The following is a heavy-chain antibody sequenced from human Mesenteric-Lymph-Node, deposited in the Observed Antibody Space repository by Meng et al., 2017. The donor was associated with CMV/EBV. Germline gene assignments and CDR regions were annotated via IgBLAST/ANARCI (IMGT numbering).Heavy chain of an antibody. CDR3: ARDMSLGGDPTYYFDF. Sequence: AFTFPGFYIPWVRQAPGQGLEWMGWINPDSGGTNYAQMFQGRVTMTRDTSISTAYMELNRLTSDDTAVYYCARDMSLGGDPTYYFDFWGQGTLVTVSS. J-gene: IGHJ4*02. CDR2: INPDSGGT. CDR1: AFTFPGFY. D-gene: IGHD1-26*01. V-gene: IGHV1-2*02.